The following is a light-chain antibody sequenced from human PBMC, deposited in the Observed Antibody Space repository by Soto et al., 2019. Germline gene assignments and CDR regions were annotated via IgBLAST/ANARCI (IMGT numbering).Light chain of an antibody. J-gene: IGLJ3*02. CDR1: SGDIGTYKY. V-gene: IGLV2-14*01. Sequence: QSALTQPASVSGSPGQSITISCTGTSGDIGTYKYVSWYQQYPGKAPKLMIYGVTNRPSGVSNRFSGSKSGNTASLTISGLQAEDEAAYYCSSYTTSRSYVMFGGGTKVTVL. CDR3: SSYTTSRSYVM. CDR2: GVT.